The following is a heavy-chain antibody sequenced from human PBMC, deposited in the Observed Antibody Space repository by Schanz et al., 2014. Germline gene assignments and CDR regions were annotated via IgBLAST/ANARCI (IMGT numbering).Heavy chain of an antibody. CDR3: VRVSFADPRLYRGMDRDIDY. CDR2: INSVGSNT. CDR1: GFTFSSHW. D-gene: IGHD5-18*01. J-gene: IGHJ4*02. V-gene: IGHV3-74*01. Sequence: EVQLVQSGGGLVQPGGSLRLSCAASGFTFSSHWMHWVRQDPGKGLVWVARINSVGSNTDYADSVTGRFTISRDNAKNTLYLQMNNLRAEDTAVYYCVRVSFADPRLYRGMDRDIDYWGQGTLVTVSS.